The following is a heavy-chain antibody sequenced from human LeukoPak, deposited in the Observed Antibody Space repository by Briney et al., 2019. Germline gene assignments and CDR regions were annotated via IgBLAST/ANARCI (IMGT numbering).Heavy chain of an antibody. CDR2: ISGSGDIT. Sequence: PGVSLRLSCAASGFTFSGYAMSWVRQAPGKGLEWVSTISGSGDITYYADSVKGRFTISRDNSKNTLYLQMNSLRAEDTALYYCAKDLGYSDYWGQGTLVTVSS. V-gene: IGHV3-23*01. CDR3: AKDLGYSDY. J-gene: IGHJ4*02. CDR1: GFTFSGYA.